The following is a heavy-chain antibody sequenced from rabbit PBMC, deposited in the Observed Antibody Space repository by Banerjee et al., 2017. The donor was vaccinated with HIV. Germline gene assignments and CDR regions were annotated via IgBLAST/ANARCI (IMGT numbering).Heavy chain of an antibody. CDR1: GFSFSTGYY. J-gene: IGHJ4*01. CDR3: ARTSSNADYWIDL. V-gene: IGHV1S40*01. D-gene: IGHD1-1*01. CDR2: IGVGMGGT. Sequence: QSLEESGGDLVKPGASLTLTCTASGFSFSTGYYMCWVRQAPGKGLEWIACIGVGMGGTYYASWAKGRFTISKASSTTVTLQMTRLTAADTATYFCARTSSNADYWIDLWGPGTLVTVS.